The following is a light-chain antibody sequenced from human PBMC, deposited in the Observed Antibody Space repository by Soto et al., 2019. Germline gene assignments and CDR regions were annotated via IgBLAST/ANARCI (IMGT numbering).Light chain of an antibody. CDR1: SSDVGGYNY. V-gene: IGLV2-14*03. CDR3: SSYTTSNTRQIV. CDR2: DVS. Sequence: QSVLTQPASVSGSPGQSINISCTGTSSDVGGYNYVSWYQHHPGKAPKLIIYDVSNRPSRVSNPFSGSKSGNTASLTISGLQPEDEADYYCSSYTTSNTRQIVFGTGTKVTVL. J-gene: IGLJ1*01.